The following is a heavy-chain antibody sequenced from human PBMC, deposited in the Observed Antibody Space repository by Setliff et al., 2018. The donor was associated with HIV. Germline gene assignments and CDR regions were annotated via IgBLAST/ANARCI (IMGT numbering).Heavy chain of an antibody. CDR2: VYYSGST. CDR1: GGSISSDDYY. CDR3: ASEAWTSYRSSSGYYYYYMDV. D-gene: IGHD6-6*01. J-gene: IGHJ6*03. V-gene: IGHV4-61*10. Sequence: SETLSLTCTVSGGSISSDDYYWSWIRQPAGKGLEWIGYVYYSGSTKYSPSLKSRVSISLDPSTKQVSLRLRSVTAADTAVYYCASEAWTSYRSSSGYYYYYMDVWGKGTTVTVSS.